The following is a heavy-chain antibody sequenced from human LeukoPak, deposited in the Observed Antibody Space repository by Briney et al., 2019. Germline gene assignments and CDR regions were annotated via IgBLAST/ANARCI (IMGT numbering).Heavy chain of an antibody. D-gene: IGHD2-2*01. CDR3: AKSPSIVVVPAANFGGWFDP. CDR1: GFTFSSYA. V-gene: IGHV3-23*01. CDR2: ISGSGGST. J-gene: IGHJ5*02. Sequence: GGSLRLSCAASGFTFSSYAMSWVRQAPGKGLEWVSAISGSGGSTYYVDSVKGRFTISRDNSKNTLYLQMNSLRAEDTAVYYCAKSPSIVVVPAANFGGWFDPWGQGTLVTVSS.